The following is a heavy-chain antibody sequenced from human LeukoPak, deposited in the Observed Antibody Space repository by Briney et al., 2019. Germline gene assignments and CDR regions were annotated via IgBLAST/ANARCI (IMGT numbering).Heavy chain of an antibody. Sequence: SGPTLVKPTQTLTLTCTFSGFSLSTSGVGVGWIRQPPGKALEWLALIYWNDDKRYSPSLKSRLTVTKDTSKNQVVLTMTNMDPVDTATYYCAHTLSGSYLWDYWGQGTLVTVSS. V-gene: IGHV2-5*01. CDR3: AHTLSGSYLWDY. D-gene: IGHD1-26*01. CDR2: IYWNDDK. CDR1: GFSLSTSGVG. J-gene: IGHJ4*02.